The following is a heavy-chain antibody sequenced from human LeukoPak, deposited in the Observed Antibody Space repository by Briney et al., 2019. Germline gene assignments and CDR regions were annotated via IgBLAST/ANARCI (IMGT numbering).Heavy chain of an antibody. D-gene: IGHD1-26*01. CDR1: GLTVSSNY. CDR3: ARALSGSYCYFDY. Sequence: GGSLRLSCAASGLTVSSNYMSWVRQAPGKGLEWVSVIYSGGSTYYADSVKGRFTISRDNSKNTLYLQMNSLRAEDTAVYYCARALSGSYCYFDYWGQGTLVTVSS. V-gene: IGHV3-66*01. CDR2: IYSGGST. J-gene: IGHJ4*02.